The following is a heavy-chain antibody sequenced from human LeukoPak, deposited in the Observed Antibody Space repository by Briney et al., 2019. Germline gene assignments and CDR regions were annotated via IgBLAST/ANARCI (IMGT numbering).Heavy chain of an antibody. V-gene: IGHV1-69*13. CDR3: ASSTITNETPYYYYMDV. Sequence: SVKVSCNASGGTFSSYAISWVRQAPGQGLEWMGGIIPIFGTANYAQKFQGRVTITADESTSTAYMGLSSLRSEDTAVYYCASSTITNETPYYYYMDVWGKGTTVTISS. D-gene: IGHD5/OR15-5a*01. CDR2: IIPIFGTA. J-gene: IGHJ6*03. CDR1: GGTFSSYA.